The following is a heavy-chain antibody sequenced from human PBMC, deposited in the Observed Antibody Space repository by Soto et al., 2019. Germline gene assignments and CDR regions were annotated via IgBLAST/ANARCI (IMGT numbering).Heavy chain of an antibody. CDR3: ARDEYSSGWFPSSGLDY. D-gene: IGHD6-19*01. Sequence: ASVKVSCKASGYTFTSYAMHWVRQAPGQRLEWMGWINPGNGNTKYSQRFQGRVTITRDTSASTAYMELSSLRSEDTAVYHCARDEYSSGWFPSSGLDYWGQGTLVTVSS. CDR1: GYTFTSYA. J-gene: IGHJ4*02. CDR2: INPGNGNT. V-gene: IGHV1-3*01.